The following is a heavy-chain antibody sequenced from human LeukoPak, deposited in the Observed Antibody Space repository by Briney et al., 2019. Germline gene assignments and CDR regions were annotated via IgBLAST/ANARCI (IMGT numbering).Heavy chain of an antibody. Sequence: GGSLRLSCAASGFTFSSSAMSWVRQAPGKGLEWVSGISGSGGRTYYADSVKGRFTISRDNSKNTLSLQMNSLRAEDTAVYYCAKDVRGRDPNIEPTDHWGQGTLVIVSS. J-gene: IGHJ4*02. CDR3: AKDVRGRDPNIEPTDH. D-gene: IGHD3-10*02. CDR1: GFTFSSSA. CDR2: ISGSGGRT. V-gene: IGHV3-23*01.